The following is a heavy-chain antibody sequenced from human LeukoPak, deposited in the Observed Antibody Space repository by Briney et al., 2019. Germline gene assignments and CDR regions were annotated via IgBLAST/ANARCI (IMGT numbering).Heavy chain of an antibody. CDR3: AKIAAQNLYYYYYMDV. CDR1: GYTFTSYD. CDR2: MNPNSGNT. J-gene: IGHJ6*03. Sequence: GASVKVSCKASGYTFTSYDINWVRQATGQGREWMGWMNPNSGNTGYAQKFQGRVTMNRNTTISTAYIEMSSLRSEDTAVYYCAKIAAQNLYYYYYMDVWGKGTTVPVSS. D-gene: IGHD6-6*01. V-gene: IGHV1-8*01.